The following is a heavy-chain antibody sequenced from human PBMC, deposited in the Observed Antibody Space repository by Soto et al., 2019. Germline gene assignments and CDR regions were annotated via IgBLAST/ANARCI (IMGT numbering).Heavy chain of an antibody. Sequence: EVQLVESGGGWVQPGGSLRLSCAASGLTVSSNYMSWVRQAPGKGLEWVSVIYSGGSTYYADSVKGRFTISRDNSKNTLYLQMNSLRAEDTAVYYCARDFYYYGSGTMGGYFDYWGQGTLVTVSS. CDR1: GLTVSSNY. CDR3: ARDFYYYGSGTMGGYFDY. J-gene: IGHJ4*02. CDR2: IYSGGST. V-gene: IGHV3-66*01. D-gene: IGHD3-10*01.